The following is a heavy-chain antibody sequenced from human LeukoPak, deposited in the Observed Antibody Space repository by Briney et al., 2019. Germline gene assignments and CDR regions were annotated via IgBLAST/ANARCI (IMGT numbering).Heavy chain of an antibody. CDR3: AKDGRVAAAAYYFDY. D-gene: IGHD6-13*01. CDR1: GFTFSNAW. Sequence: PGGSLRLSCAASGFTFSNAWMSWVRQAPGKGLEWVGRIKSKTDGGTTDYAAPVKGRFTISRDNSKNTLYLQMNSLRAEDTAVYYCAKDGRVAAAAYYFDYWGQGTLATVSS. J-gene: IGHJ4*02. CDR2: IKSKTDGGTT. V-gene: IGHV3-15*01.